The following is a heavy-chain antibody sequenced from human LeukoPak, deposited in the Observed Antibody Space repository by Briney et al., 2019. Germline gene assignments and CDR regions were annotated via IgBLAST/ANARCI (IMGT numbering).Heavy chain of an antibody. J-gene: IGHJ6*03. CDR2: IYTSGST. V-gene: IGHV4-4*07. D-gene: IGHD4-17*01. Sequence: SETLSLTCTVSGGSISSYYWSWIRQPAGKGLEWIGRIYTSGSTNYNPSLKSRVTMSVDTSKNQFSLKLSFVTAADTAVYYCARDATVSYYYYYMDVWGKGTTVTVSS. CDR3: ARDATVSYYYYYMDV. CDR1: GGSISSYY.